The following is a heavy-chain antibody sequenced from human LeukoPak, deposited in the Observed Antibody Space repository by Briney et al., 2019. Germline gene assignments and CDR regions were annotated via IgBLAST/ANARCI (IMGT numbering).Heavy chain of an antibody. V-gene: IGHV3-7*01. J-gene: IGHJ3*02. Sequence: PGGSLRLSCSASGFTFSAYWMSWVRQAPGKGLEWVANIKPDGSEKYYVDSVKGRFTISRDSAKNSLYLQMNSLRAEDTAVYYCARHQARAFDIWGQGTMVTVSS. CDR3: ARHQARAFDI. CDR2: IKPDGSEK. CDR1: GFTFSAYW.